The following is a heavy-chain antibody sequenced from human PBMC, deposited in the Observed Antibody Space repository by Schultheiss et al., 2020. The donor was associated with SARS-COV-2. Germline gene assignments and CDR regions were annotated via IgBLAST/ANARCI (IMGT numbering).Heavy chain of an antibody. J-gene: IGHJ4*02. CDR2: IYYSGST. D-gene: IGHD1-26*01. V-gene: IGHV4-59*01. CDR1: GDSISSSY. Sequence: SETLSLTCTVSGDSISSSYWSWIRQPPGKGLEYIGYIYYSGSTNYNASLKSRVTISVDTSKNQFSLRLSSVTAADTAVYYCAREGGQFDYWGQGTLVTVSS. CDR3: AREGGQFDY.